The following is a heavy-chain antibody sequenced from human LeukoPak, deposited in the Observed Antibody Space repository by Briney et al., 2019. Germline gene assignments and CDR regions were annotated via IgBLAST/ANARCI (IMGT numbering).Heavy chain of an antibody. CDR3: AKGQVPAAMNDYYYYMDV. Sequence: GGSLRLSCAASGFTFDDYTMHWVRQAPGKGLEWVSLISWDGGSTYYADSVKGRFTISRDNSKNSLYLQMNSLRTEDTALYYCAKGQVPAAMNDYYYYMDVWGKGTTVTVSS. J-gene: IGHJ6*03. CDR2: ISWDGGST. D-gene: IGHD2-2*01. CDR1: GFTFDDYT. V-gene: IGHV3-43*01.